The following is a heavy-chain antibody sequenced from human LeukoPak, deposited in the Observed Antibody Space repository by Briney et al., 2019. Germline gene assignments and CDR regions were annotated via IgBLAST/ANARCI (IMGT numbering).Heavy chain of an antibody. Sequence: PGGSLRLSCAASGFTFSTYWMHWVRQDPGKGLVWVARIKGDGSSTIYADSVKGRFTISRDNSKNTLYLQTSSLRVEDTAVYYCARYDILTGLVYYYYYGMDVWGQGTTVTVSS. CDR3: ARYDILTGLVYYYYYGMDV. CDR1: GFTFSTYW. D-gene: IGHD3-9*01. V-gene: IGHV3-74*01. J-gene: IGHJ6*02. CDR2: IKGDGSST.